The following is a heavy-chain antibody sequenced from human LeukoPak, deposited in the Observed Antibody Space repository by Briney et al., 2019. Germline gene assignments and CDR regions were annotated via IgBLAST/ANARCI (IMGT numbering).Heavy chain of an antibody. V-gene: IGHV3-30*03. CDR3: TRDRSGYDGFDI. Sequence: GGSLRLSCAASGFTFSSYAMHWVRQAPGKGLEWVAVISYDGSNKYYADSVKGRFTISRDNSKNTLYLQMNSLRADDTAMYYCTRDRSGYDGFDIWGQGTMVTVSS. J-gene: IGHJ3*02. CDR1: GFTFSSYA. CDR2: ISYDGSNK. D-gene: IGHD3-22*01.